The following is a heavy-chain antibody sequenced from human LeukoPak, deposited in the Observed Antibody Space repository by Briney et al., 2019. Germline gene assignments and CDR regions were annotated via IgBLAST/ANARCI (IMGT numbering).Heavy chain of an antibody. J-gene: IGHJ4*02. V-gene: IGHV1-18*01. D-gene: IGHD3-10*01. CDR1: GYTFTSYG. CDR3: ARANPYYYGSGSYIVPDY. Sequence: GASVKVSCKASGYTFTSYGISWVRQAPGQELEWMGWISAYNGNTNYAQKLQGRVTMTTDTSTSTAYMELRGLRSDDTAVYYCARANPYYYGSGSYIVPDYWGQGTLVTVSS. CDR2: ISAYNGNT.